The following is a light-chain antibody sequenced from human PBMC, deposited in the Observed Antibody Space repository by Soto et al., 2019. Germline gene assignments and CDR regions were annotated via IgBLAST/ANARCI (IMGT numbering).Light chain of an antibody. CDR1: QGITNY. V-gene: IGKV1-27*01. CDR2: AAS. CDR3: QRYTSVPPVT. J-gene: IGKJ3*01. Sequence: DIQMTQSPSSLSASVGDRVTITCRASQGITNYLAWYQQQPGKVPKLLMYAASTLQSGVPSRFSGSGSGTDFTLTISSLQPEDVATYYWQRYTSVPPVTFGPGTKVNL.